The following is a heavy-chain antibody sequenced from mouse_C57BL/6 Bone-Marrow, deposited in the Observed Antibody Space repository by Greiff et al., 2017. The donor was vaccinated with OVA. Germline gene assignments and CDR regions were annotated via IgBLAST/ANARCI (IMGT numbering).Heavy chain of an antibody. J-gene: IGHJ1*03. V-gene: IGHV1-18*01. CDR3: AREKYDYDWYFDV. CDR1: GYTFTDYN. D-gene: IGHD2-4*01. CDR2: INPNNGGT. Sequence: VQLQQSGPELVKPGASVKIPCKASGYTFTDYNMDWVKQSHGKSLEWIGDINPNNGGTIYNQKFKGKATLTVDKSSSTAYMELRSLTSEDSAVYFCAREKYDYDWYFDVWGTGTTVTVSS.